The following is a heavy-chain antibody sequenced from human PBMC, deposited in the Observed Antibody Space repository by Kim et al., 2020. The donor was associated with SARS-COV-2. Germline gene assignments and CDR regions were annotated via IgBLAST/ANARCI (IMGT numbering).Heavy chain of an antibody. D-gene: IGHD3-22*01. CDR2: ISSSGSNI. CDR1: GFMLSSYS. Sequence: GGSLRLSCAASGFMLSSYSLNWVRQAPGKGLEWISYISSSGSNIYYADSLKGRFTLSRDNAKNTLYLQMNSLRDEDAAVYYCARDLKAYYSADDWGEGTLGTVSP. CDR3: ARDLKAYYSADD. J-gene: IGHJ4*02. V-gene: IGHV3-48*02.